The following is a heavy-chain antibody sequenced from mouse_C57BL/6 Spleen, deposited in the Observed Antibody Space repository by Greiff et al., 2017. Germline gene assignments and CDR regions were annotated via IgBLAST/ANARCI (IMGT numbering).Heavy chain of an antibody. Sequence: QVQLQQPGAELVKPGASVKVSCKASGYTFTSYWMHWVKQRPGQGLEWIGRIHPSDSDTNYNQKFKGKATLTVAKSSSTAYMQRSSLTSADSAVYYCAIDYYGSSYAMDYWGQGTTLTVAS. CDR3: AIDYYGSSYAMDY. J-gene: IGHJ2*01. V-gene: IGHV1-74*01. CDR2: IHPSDSDT. CDR1: GYTFTSYW. D-gene: IGHD1-1*01.